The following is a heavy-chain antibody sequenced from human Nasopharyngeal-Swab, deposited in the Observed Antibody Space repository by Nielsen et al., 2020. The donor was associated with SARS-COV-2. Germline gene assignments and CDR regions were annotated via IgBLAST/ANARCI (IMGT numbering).Heavy chain of an antibody. D-gene: IGHD5-18*01. J-gene: IGHJ4*02. CDR2: IKTSGDTI. Sequence: WIRQPPGKGLEWVSYIKTSGDTISYADSMKGRFTISRDNAKNSLYLQMDSLRAEDTAMYYCARTPQLWSLYFDYWGQGTLVTVSS. V-gene: IGHV3-11*01. CDR3: ARTPQLWSLYFDY.